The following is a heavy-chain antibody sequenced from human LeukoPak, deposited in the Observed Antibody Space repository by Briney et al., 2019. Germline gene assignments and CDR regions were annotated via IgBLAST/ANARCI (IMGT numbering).Heavy chain of an antibody. Sequence: SETLSLTCAVYGGSFSGYYWSCIRQPPGKGLEWIGEINHSGSTNYNPSLKSRVTISVDTSKNQFSLKLSSVTAADTAVYYCASSSLRDWGQGTLVTVSS. CDR2: INHSGST. V-gene: IGHV4-34*01. CDR1: GGSFSGYY. J-gene: IGHJ4*02. CDR3: ASSSLRD. D-gene: IGHD6-13*01.